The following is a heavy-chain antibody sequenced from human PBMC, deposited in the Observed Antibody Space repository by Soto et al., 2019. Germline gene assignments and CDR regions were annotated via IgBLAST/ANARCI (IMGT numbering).Heavy chain of an antibody. CDR3: ARGDCSGGSCYSENWFDP. D-gene: IGHD2-15*01. J-gene: IGHJ5*02. V-gene: IGHV4-59*01. Sequence: QVQLQESGPGLVKPSETLSLTCTVSGGSISSYYWSWIRQPPGKGLEWIGYTYYSGSTNYNPSLKSRVTISVDTSKNQFSLKLSSVTAADTAVYYCARGDCSGGSCYSENWFDPWGQGTLVTVSS. CDR2: TYYSGST. CDR1: GGSISSYY.